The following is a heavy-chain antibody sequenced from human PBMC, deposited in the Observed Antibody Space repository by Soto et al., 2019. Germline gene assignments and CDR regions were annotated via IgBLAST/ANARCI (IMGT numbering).Heavy chain of an antibody. V-gene: IGHV3-66*01. CDR3: ARAYGGNPALFDP. CDR1: GFTVSSNY. CDR2: IYSGGST. J-gene: IGHJ5*02. D-gene: IGHD4-17*01. Sequence: GGSLRLSCAASGFTVSSNYMSWVRQAPGKGLEWVSVIYSGGSTYYADSVKGRFTISRDNSKNTLYLQMSSLRAEDTAVYYCARAYGGNPALFDPWGQGTLVTVSS.